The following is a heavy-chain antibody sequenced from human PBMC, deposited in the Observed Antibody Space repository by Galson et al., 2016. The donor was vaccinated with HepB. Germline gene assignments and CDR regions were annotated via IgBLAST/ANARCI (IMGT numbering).Heavy chain of an antibody. Sequence: SLRLSCAASGFTFSNSWMHWVRQAPGKGLVCVSRINTDGRGIAYADSVKGRFTISRDNAKNTLYLQMNSLRAEDTAVYYWARGLSMNWFDSWGQGTLVTVSS. CDR1: GFTFSNSW. J-gene: IGHJ5*01. V-gene: IGHV3-74*01. CDR2: INTDGRGI. CDR3: ARGLSMNWFDS.